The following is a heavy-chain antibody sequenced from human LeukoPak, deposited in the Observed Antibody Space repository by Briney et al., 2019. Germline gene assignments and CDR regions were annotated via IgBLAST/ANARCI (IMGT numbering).Heavy chain of an antibody. CDR2: IYYSGST. D-gene: IGHD3-9*01. J-gene: IGHJ4*02. V-gene: IGHV4-59*08. CDR1: GGSICSYY. Sequence: SETLSLTCTVSGGSICSYYWSWIRQPPGKGLEWIGNIYYSGSTNYNPSLKSRVTISVDASKNQFSLKLSSVSAADTAMYYCARHRYVDWLSPFDYWGQGTLVTVSS. CDR3: ARHRYVDWLSPFDY.